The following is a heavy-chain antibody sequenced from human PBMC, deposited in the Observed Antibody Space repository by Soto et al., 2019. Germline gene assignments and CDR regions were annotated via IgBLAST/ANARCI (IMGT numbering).Heavy chain of an antibody. J-gene: IGHJ4*02. Sequence: ETLSLTCAVSGYSITNGYYWGWIRQPPGMGLEWIGRIYHRGSTSYNPSLRSRVTISVVTSKNQFSLKFRSVTAADTAMYYCAKVGGGGQGTAAIGRFDSWGKGTQGTVSS. D-gene: IGHD6-25*01. CDR2: IYHRGST. CDR3: AKVGGGGQGTAAIGRFDS. CDR1: GYSITNGYY. V-gene: IGHV4-38-2*01.